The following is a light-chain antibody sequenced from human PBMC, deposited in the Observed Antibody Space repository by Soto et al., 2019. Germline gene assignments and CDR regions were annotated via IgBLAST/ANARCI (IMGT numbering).Light chain of an antibody. Sequence: QPVLTQPPSASGTPGQRVTISCSGSSSNIGSNTVNWYQQLPGTAPKLLIYSNNQRPSGVPDRFSGSKSGTSASLAISGLQSEDEADYCCAAWDDSLNGLVVFGGGTKLTVL. CDR3: AAWDDSLNGLVV. CDR1: SSNIGSNT. CDR2: SNN. J-gene: IGLJ2*01. V-gene: IGLV1-44*01.